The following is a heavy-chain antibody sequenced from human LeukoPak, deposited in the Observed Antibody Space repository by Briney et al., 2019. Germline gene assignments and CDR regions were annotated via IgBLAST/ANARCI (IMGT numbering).Heavy chain of an antibody. V-gene: IGHV4-39*01. CDR3: ARSERYYYDTKGAFDI. J-gene: IGHJ3*02. CDR1: GGSISSSSYY. Sequence: PSETLSLTCTVSGGSISSSSYYWGWSRQPPGKGLEWIGSIYYSGSTYYNPSLKSRVTISADTSKNQFSLKLSSVTAADTAVYYCARSERYYYDTKGAFDIWGQGTMVTVSS. CDR2: IYYSGST. D-gene: IGHD3-22*01.